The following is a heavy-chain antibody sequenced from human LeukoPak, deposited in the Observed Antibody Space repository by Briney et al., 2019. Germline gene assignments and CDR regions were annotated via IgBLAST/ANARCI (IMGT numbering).Heavy chain of an antibody. CDR3: ARDLYHRYYDNSGYAFDY. J-gene: IGHJ4*02. Sequence: GASVKVSCKASGDTFSTYTVTWVRQAPGQGLEWMGWINPHSGGTNYAQKFQGRVTMTRDTSTSTVYMELSSLRSEDTAVYYCARDLYHRYYDNSGYAFDYWGQGTLVTVSS. D-gene: IGHD3-22*01. CDR2: INPHSGGT. CDR1: GDTFSTYT. V-gene: IGHV1-2*02.